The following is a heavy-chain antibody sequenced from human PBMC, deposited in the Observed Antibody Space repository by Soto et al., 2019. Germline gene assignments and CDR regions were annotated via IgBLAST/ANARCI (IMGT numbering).Heavy chain of an antibody. Sequence: KASETLSLTCTVSGGSISSYYWSWIRQPPGKGLEWIGYIYYSGSTNYNPSLKSRVTISVDTSKNQFSLKLSSVTAADTAVYYCARGGYDFWSGPPTYYFDYWGQGTLVTVSS. J-gene: IGHJ4*02. CDR3: ARGGYDFWSGPPTYYFDY. D-gene: IGHD3-3*01. V-gene: IGHV4-59*01. CDR1: GGSISSYY. CDR2: IYYSGST.